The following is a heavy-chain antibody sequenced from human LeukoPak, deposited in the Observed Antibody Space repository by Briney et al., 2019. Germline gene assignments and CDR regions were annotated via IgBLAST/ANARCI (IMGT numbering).Heavy chain of an antibody. CDR1: GYTLTELS. J-gene: IGHJ3*02. Sequence: ASVKVSCKVSGYTLTELSMHWVRQAPGKGLEWMGGFDPEDGETIYAQKFQGRVTMTEDTSTDPAYMELSSLRSEDTAVYYCATARMGATMNAFDIWGQGTMVTVSS. D-gene: IGHD1-26*01. V-gene: IGHV1-24*01. CDR3: ATARMGATMNAFDI. CDR2: FDPEDGET.